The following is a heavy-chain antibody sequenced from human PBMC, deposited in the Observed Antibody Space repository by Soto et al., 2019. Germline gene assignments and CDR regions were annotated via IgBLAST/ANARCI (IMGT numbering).Heavy chain of an antibody. CDR2: ISWNSGNI. Sequence: EVQLVESGGGLVQPGRSLRLSCAASGFFFEDYAMHWVRQAPGKGPEWVSAISWNSGNIGYADSVKGRFTISRDNAKNSLYLQMNSLRTEDTAFYFCAKDMRSSQGGSYAAELWGQGTLVTVSS. J-gene: IGHJ4*02. CDR3: AKDMRSSQGGSYAAEL. D-gene: IGHD3-10*01. CDR1: GFFFEDYA. V-gene: IGHV3-9*01.